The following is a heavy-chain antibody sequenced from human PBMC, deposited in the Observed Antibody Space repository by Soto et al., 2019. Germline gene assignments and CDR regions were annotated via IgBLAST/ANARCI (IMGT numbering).Heavy chain of an antibody. Sequence: SCKASGGTFSSYAISWVRQAPGQGLEWMGGIIPIFGTANYAQKFQGRVTITADKSTSTAYMELSSLRSEDTAVYYCARDGVDESFDYWGQGTMVTVYS. CDR1: GGTFSSYA. V-gene: IGHV1-69*06. D-gene: IGHD3-3*01. CDR3: ARDGVDESFDY. CDR2: IIPIFGTA. J-gene: IGHJ4*02.